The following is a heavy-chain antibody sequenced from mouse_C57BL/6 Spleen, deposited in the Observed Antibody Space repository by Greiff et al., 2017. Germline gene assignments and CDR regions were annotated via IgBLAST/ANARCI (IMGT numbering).Heavy chain of an antibody. V-gene: IGHV1-43*01. CDR3: ARSYGNYWYFDV. CDR2: INPSTGGT. Sequence: VQLKESGPELVKPGASVKISCKASGYSFTGYYMHWVKQSSEKSLEWIGEINPSTGGTSYNQKFKGKATLTVDKSSSTAYMQLKSLTSEDSAVYYCARSYGNYWYFDVWGTGTTVTVSS. D-gene: IGHD2-1*01. CDR1: GYSFTGYY. J-gene: IGHJ1*03.